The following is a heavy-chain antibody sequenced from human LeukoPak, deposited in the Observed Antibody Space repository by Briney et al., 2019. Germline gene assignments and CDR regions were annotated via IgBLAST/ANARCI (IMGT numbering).Heavy chain of an antibody. CDR1: GYTFTSYG. J-gene: IGHJ4*02. V-gene: IGHV1-18*04. CDR3: AREQDSSGYSRRFDY. D-gene: IGHD3-22*01. CDR2: ISAYNGNT. Sequence: ASVKVSCKASGYTFTSYGISWVRQAPGQGLEWMGWISAYNGNTNYAQKLQGRVTMTTDTSTSTAYMELRSLRSDDTAVYYCAREQDSSGYSRRFDYWGQGTLVTVPS.